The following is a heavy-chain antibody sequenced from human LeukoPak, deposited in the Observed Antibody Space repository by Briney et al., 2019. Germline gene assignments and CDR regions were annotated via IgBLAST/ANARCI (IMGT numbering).Heavy chain of an antibody. D-gene: IGHD3-9*01. J-gene: IGHJ4*02. V-gene: IGHV3-15*01. CDR3: STDSTIVY. CDR1: GFTFSDYY. CDR2: IKSKTDGGTT. Sequence: GGSLRLSCAGSGFTFSDYYMNWIRQAPGKGLEWVGRIKSKTDGGTTDYAAPVKGRFSISRDDSKNTLYLQMNSLKTEDTAVYYCSTDSTIVYWGQGTLVTVSS.